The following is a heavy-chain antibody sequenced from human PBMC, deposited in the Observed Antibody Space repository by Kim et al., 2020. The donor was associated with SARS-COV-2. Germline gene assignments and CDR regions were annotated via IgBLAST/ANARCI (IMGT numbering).Heavy chain of an antibody. D-gene: IGHD6-19*01. V-gene: IGHV1-3*01. CDR1: GYTFTSYA. Sequence: ASVKVSCKASGYTFTSYAMHWVRQAPGQRLEWMGWINAGNGNTKYSQKFQGRVTITRDTSASTAYMELSSLRSEDTAVYYCARPQDLREAYSSGWSHYFDYWGQGTLVTVSS. CDR3: ARPQDLREAYSSGWSHYFDY. J-gene: IGHJ4*02. CDR2: INAGNGNT.